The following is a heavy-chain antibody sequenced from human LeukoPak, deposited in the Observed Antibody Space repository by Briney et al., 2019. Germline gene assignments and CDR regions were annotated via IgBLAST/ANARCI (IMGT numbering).Heavy chain of an antibody. CDR1: GYTFTSYY. CDR3: ASSGRYCSGGSCKNSYYFDY. D-gene: IGHD2-15*01. V-gene: IGHV1-46*01. Sequence: ASVKVSCKASGYTFTSYYMHWVRQAPGQGLEWMGMINPSGGSTSYAQKFQGRVTITRDTSTSTVYMELSSLRSEDTAVYYCASSGRYCSGGSCKNSYYFDYWGQGTLVTVSS. J-gene: IGHJ4*02. CDR2: INPSGGST.